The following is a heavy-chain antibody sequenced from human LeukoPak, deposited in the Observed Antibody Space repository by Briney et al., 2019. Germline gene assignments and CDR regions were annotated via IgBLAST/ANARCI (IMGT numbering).Heavy chain of an antibody. Sequence: ASVKVSCKASRYTFTSYGISRVRQAPGHGLEWMGWISAYIGNTKYAQKLQGRVTMTTDTYTSTAYIGLRSLTSEDTTVCPCERNRALLGAKKGFDIWGQGTMVTVSS. CDR3: ERNRALLGAKKGFDI. J-gene: IGHJ3*02. CDR1: RYTFTSYG. D-gene: IGHD1-14*01. V-gene: IGHV1-18*01. CDR2: ISAYIGNT.